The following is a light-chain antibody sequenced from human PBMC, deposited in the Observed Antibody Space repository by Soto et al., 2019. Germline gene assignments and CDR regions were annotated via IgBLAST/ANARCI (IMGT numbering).Light chain of an antibody. Sequence: QSVLTQPASVSGSPGQSITLSCTGTSSDVGGYNYVSWYQQHPGKAPKLMIYEVSNRPSGVSNRFSGSKSGNTASLTISGIQAEDEADYFCSSYTTSSTLIFGGGTKLTVL. J-gene: IGLJ2*01. CDR1: SSDVGGYNY. V-gene: IGLV2-14*01. CDR2: EVS. CDR3: SSYTTSSTLI.